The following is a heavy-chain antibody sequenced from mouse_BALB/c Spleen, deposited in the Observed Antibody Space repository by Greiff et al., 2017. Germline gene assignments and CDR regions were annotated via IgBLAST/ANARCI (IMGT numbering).Heavy chain of an antibody. D-gene: IGHD2-4*01. CDR3: ARGRGDYDPYYYAMDY. V-gene: IGHV5-6-5*01. J-gene: IGHJ4*01. CDR2: ISSGGST. CDR1: GFTFSSFG. Sequence: EVQVVESGGGLVQPGGSRKLSCAASGFTFSSFGMHWVRQAPEKGLEWVAYISSGGSTYYPDSVKGRFTISRDNARNILYLQMSSLRSEDTAMYYCARGRGDYDPYYYAMDYWGQGTSVTVSS.